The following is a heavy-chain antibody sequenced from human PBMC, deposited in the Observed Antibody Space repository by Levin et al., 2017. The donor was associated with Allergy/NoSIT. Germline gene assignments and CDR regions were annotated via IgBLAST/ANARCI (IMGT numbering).Heavy chain of an antibody. V-gene: IGHV3-48*02. CDR1: GFSFSSYS. CDR3: ARIGLDATVTTDY. D-gene: IGHD4-17*01. J-gene: IGHJ4*02. Sequence: GGSLRLSCAASGFSFSSYSMNWVRQAPGKGLEWVSYISISSSSISYADSVKGRFTISRDNAKNSLYVQMNSLRDEDTAVYYCARIGLDATVTTDYWGQGTLVTVSS. CDR2: ISISSSSI.